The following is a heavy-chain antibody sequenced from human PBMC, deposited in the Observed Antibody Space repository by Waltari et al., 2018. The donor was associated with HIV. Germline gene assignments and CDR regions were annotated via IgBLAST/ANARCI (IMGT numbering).Heavy chain of an antibody. Sequence: QVQLVQSGAEVKKPGASVKVSCKASGYTFTSYAMHWVRQAPGQRLEWMGWINAGKGNTKYSQKFQGRVTITRDTSASTAYMELSSLRSEDTAVYYCARDYSSSWDESLAYYYYGMDVWGQGTTVTVSS. V-gene: IGHV1-3*01. CDR1: GYTFTSYA. J-gene: IGHJ6*02. CDR2: INAGKGNT. D-gene: IGHD6-13*01. CDR3: ARDYSSSWDESLAYYYYGMDV.